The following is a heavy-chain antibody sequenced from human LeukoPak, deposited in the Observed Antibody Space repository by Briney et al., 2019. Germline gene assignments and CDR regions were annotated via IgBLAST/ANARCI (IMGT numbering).Heavy chain of an antibody. Sequence: PGGSLRLSCAASGFTFSSYAMSWVRQAPGKGREGVSAISGSGGSTYYADSVKGRFTISRDNSKNTLYLQMNSLRAEDTAVYYCAKTRLGELSYFDYWGQGTLVTVSS. CDR3: AKTRLGELSYFDY. V-gene: IGHV3-23*01. D-gene: IGHD3-16*02. J-gene: IGHJ4*02. CDR1: GFTFSSYA. CDR2: ISGSGGST.